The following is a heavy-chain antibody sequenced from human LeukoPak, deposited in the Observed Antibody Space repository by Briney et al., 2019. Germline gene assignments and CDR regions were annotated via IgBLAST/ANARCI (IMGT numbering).Heavy chain of an antibody. D-gene: IGHD5-12*01. CDR1: GGSFSGYY. Sequence: SETLSLTCAVYGGSFSGYYWSWIRQPPGKGLEWIGYIYYSGSTNYNPSLKSRVTISVDTSKNQFSLKLSSVTAADTAVYYCARANSGYDLEFDYWGQGTLVTVSS. J-gene: IGHJ4*02. CDR3: ARANSGYDLEFDY. V-gene: IGHV4-59*01. CDR2: IYYSGST.